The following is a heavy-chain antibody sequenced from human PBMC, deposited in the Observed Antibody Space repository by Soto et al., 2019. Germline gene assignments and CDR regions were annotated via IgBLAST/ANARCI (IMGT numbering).Heavy chain of an antibody. CDR1: GFTFSSYS. D-gene: IGHD3-10*01. Sequence: GGSLRLSCAASGFTFSSYSMNWVRQAPGKGLEWVSYISSSSSTIYYADSVKGRFTISRDNAKNSLYLQMNSLRDEDTAVYYCARALLGINMVRGVMAPVFDYWGQGTLVTVSS. CDR3: ARALLGINMVRGVMAPVFDY. CDR2: ISSSSSTI. J-gene: IGHJ4*02. V-gene: IGHV3-48*02.